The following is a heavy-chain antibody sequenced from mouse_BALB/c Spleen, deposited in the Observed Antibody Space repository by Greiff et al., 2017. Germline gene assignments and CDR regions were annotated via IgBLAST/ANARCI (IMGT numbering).Heavy chain of an antibody. CDR3: ARHNDGYYDYAMDY. V-gene: IGHV5-12-2*01. Sequence: EVKLMESGGGLVQPGGSLKLSCAASGFTFSSYTMSWVRQTPEKRLEWVAYISNGGGSTYYPDTVKGRFTISRDNAKNTLYLQMSSLKSEDTAMYYCARHNDGYYDYAMDYWGQGTSVTVSS. CDR2: ISNGGGST. CDR1: GFTFSSYT. D-gene: IGHD2-3*01. J-gene: IGHJ4*01.